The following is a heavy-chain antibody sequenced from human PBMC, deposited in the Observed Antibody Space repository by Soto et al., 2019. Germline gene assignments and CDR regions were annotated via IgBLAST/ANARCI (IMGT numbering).Heavy chain of an antibody. V-gene: IGHV3-30-3*01. CDR3: ARWEQPLFDY. Sequence: QVKLVESGGGVVQPGRSLRLSCAASGFNVSADTMHWVRQAPGKGLEWVAVISSDGNHKYYTDSVKGRFTISRDTSTNTLYLQMNSLRAEDTAVYYCARWEQPLFDYWGQGTLVTVSS. D-gene: IGHD1-26*01. CDR1: GFNVSADT. J-gene: IGHJ4*02. CDR2: ISSDGNHK.